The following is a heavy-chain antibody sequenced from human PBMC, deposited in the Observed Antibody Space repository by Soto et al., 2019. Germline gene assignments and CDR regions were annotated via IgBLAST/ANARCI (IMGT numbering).Heavy chain of an antibody. CDR3: ARRKDSSRYFYGIDV. Sequence: QVALQQWGAGLLKPSQTLSLTCAVYGESFNDYFWTWIRQSPGGGLEWVAEVHQTGTSYYNPSLKSRLAVSVDTSRNHFSLNLTSLTAADTATYYCARRKDSSRYFYGIDVWGQGTTVVVSS. D-gene: IGHD6-13*01. V-gene: IGHV4-34*02. CDR1: GESFNDYF. J-gene: IGHJ6*02. CDR2: VHQTGTS.